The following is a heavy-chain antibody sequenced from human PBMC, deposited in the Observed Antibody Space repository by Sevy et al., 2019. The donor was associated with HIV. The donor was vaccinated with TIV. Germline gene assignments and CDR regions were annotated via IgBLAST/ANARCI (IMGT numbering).Heavy chain of an antibody. CDR2: ISYSGSSK. Sequence: GGSLKISCAASGFTFSSYAMQWVRQAPGKGLEWVALISYSGSSKYYADSVKGRLTSSRANSKNTLYLQMNSLRAEDTAVYYCARDRVRGDYYDNTFDPWGQGTLVTVSS. V-gene: IGHV3-30*04. D-gene: IGHD3-22*01. CDR3: ARDRVRGDYYDNTFDP. J-gene: IGHJ5*02. CDR1: GFTFSSYA.